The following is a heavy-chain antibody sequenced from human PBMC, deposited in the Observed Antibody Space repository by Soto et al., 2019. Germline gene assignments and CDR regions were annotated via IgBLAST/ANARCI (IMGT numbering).Heavy chain of an antibody. V-gene: IGHV4-61*01. CDR2: IFYSGST. D-gene: IGHD2-15*01. Sequence: SETLSLTCTVSGDSVNSGSYYWSWIRQPPGKGLEWIGYIFYSGSTNYNPSLKSRVTISVDTSKNQFSLKLSSVTAADTAVYYCEREACSGGSCFYFGPDYWGQGTLVTVSS. CDR3: EREACSGGSCFYFGPDY. CDR1: GDSVNSGSYY. J-gene: IGHJ4*02.